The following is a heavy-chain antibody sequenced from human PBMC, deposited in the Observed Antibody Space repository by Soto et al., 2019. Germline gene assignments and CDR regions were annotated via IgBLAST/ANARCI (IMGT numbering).Heavy chain of an antibody. CDR2: ISGDGYSA. Sequence: EVRLWESGGGLVQPGGSLRLSCGGSEFIFSSNAMRWVLQAPGKGLEWVSSISGDGYSAEYADAVKGRFTVSRHNSKSTLYLQMNSLRAEDTAVYYCAKRQYYGSGNFALAQWGQGTLDTVSS. CDR3: AKRQYYGSGNFALAQ. D-gene: IGHD3-10*01. J-gene: IGHJ4*03. CDR1: EFIFSSNA. V-gene: IGHV3-23*01.